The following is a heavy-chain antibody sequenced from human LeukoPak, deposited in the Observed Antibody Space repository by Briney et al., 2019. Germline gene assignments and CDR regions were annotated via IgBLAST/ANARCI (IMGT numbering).Heavy chain of an antibody. V-gene: IGHV5-51*01. CDR3: ARNYGSGLFPFRY. CDR2: IYPGDSDT. D-gene: IGHD3-10*01. Sequence: GESLKISCKSSGYSFATYWIAWVRQMPGKGLEWMGIIYPGDSDTRYSPSFQGQVTISVDKSIRTAYLQWSSLKASDTATYYCARNYGSGLFPFRYWGQGTLVTVSS. CDR1: GYSFATYW. J-gene: IGHJ4*02.